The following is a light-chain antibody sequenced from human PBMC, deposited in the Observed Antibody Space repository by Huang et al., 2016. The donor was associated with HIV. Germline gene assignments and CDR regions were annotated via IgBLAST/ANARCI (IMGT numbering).Light chain of an antibody. CDR3: QQLRSYPLT. CDR1: QAIGHS. V-gene: IGKV1-13*02. CDR2: GGS. J-gene: IGKJ4*01. Sequence: AIQLTQSPSSVSASVGDRVTVTCRASQAIGHSLAWDQHKPGKAPKLLIYGGSILQSGVSPRFSGNGSGTDFSLTISSLRSEDFATYFCQQLRSYPLTFGGGTDV.